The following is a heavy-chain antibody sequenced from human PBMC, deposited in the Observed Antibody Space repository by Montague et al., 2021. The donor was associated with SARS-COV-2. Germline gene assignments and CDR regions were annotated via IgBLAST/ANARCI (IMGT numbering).Heavy chain of an antibody. Sequence: SLRLSCAASGFPFSDYWMSWVRQAPGQGLEWVAHIKLDGSAVYYVDSVKGRFTISRDNVKNSLYLQMNTLRAEDTAVYYCARATLYMDVWGKGTTVTVSS. V-gene: IGHV3-7*01. CDR1: GFPFSDYW. CDR2: IKLDGSAV. J-gene: IGHJ6*03. CDR3: ARATLYMDV.